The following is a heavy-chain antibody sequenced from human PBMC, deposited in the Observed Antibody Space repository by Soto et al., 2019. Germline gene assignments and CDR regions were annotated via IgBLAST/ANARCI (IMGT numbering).Heavy chain of an antibody. CDR3: AKDVGGSHPDGY. CDR1: GFTFSNYG. Sequence: PVGSLRLSCAVSGFTFSNYGMHWVRQAPGKGLEWVAVISYDGSDKYYADSVRGRFTISRDNSKNTLYLQMNSLRPEDTAVYYCAKDVGGSHPDGYWGQGTLVTVSS. D-gene: IGHD1-26*01. J-gene: IGHJ4*02. CDR2: ISYDGSDK. V-gene: IGHV3-30*18.